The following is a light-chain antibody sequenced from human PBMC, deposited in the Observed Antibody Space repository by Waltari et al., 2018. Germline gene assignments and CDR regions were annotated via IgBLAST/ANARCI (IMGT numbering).Light chain of an antibody. J-gene: IGKJ4*01. CDR3: QQSDSLPVT. CDR1: QDIRNY. CDR2: DAS. V-gene: IGKV1-33*01. Sequence: DIQMTQSPSSLSASLGDRVTITCQASQDIRNYLHWYQHKPGKAPALLIYDASKLEIGVLSRFSGSGFGTDFTFTISSLQPEDIATYFCQQSDSLPVTFGGGTKVEIK.